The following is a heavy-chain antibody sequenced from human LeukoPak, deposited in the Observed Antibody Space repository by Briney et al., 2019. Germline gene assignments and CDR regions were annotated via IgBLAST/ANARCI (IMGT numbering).Heavy chain of an antibody. V-gene: IGHV4-59*12. Sequence: PSETLSLTCTVSGGSISSYYWSWIRQPPGKGLEWIGYIYYSGSTNYNPSLKSRVTMSVDTSKNQFSLKLSSVTAADTAVYYCAREAARGVDYWGQGTLVTVSS. CDR3: AREAARGVDY. CDR1: GGSISSYY. J-gene: IGHJ4*02. CDR2: IYYSGST. D-gene: IGHD3-16*01.